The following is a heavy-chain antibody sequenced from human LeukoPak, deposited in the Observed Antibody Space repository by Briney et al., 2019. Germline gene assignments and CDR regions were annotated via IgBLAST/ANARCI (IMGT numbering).Heavy chain of an antibody. CDR2: ISSNSHYM. J-gene: IGHJ4*02. V-gene: IGHV3-21*01. CDR1: GFTFSFYS. Sequence: PGGSLRLSCAASGFTFSFYSMNWVRQAPGKGLEWVASISSNSHYMSYADSVKGRFTISRDNAKISLYLQMYSLRVGDTAVYYCARDRSDSYGPQPSDYWGQGTLVTVSS. D-gene: IGHD5-18*01. CDR3: ARDRSDSYGPQPSDY.